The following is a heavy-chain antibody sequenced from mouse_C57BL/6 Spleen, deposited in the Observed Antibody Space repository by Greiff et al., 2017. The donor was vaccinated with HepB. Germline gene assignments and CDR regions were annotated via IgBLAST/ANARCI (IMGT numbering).Heavy chain of an antibody. V-gene: IGHV1-82*01. CDR2: IYPGDGDT. CDR1: GYAFSSSW. CDR3: AMGYNDYDVDYAMDY. J-gene: IGHJ4*01. D-gene: IGHD2-4*01. Sequence: QVQLQQSGPELVKPGASVKISCKASGYAFSSSWMNWVKQRPGKGLEWIGRIYPGDGDTNYNGKFKGKATLTADKSSSTAYMQLSSLTSEDSAVYFCAMGYNDYDVDYAMDYWGKGTSVTVSS.